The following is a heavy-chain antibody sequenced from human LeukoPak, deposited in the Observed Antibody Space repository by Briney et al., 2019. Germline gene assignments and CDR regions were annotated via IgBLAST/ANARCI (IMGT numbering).Heavy chain of an antibody. Sequence: ASVKVSCKASGYTFTSYDINWVRQATGQGLEWMGWMNPNSGNTGYAQKFQGRVTMTEDTSTDTAYMELSSLRSEDTAVYYCATAEATLGRRYYYYYMDVWGKGTTVTVSS. V-gene: IGHV1-8*01. CDR3: ATAEATLGRRYYYYYMDV. J-gene: IGHJ6*03. CDR1: GYTFTSYD. D-gene: IGHD2-15*01. CDR2: MNPNSGNT.